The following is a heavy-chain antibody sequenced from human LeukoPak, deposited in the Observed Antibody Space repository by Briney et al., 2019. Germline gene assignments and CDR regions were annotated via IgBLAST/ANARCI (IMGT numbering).Heavy chain of an antibody. V-gene: IGHV4-59*01. CDR1: DDSISSYY. Sequence: SETLSLTCAVSDDSISSYYWSWIRQPPGKGLEWIGYISYSGSTNYNPSLKSRVAISMDTSKNQFSLKLSSVTAADTAVYYCATYCSSNRCYFDYWGQGTRVTVSS. CDR3: ATYCSSNRCYFDY. CDR2: ISYSGST. D-gene: IGHD2-2*01. J-gene: IGHJ4*02.